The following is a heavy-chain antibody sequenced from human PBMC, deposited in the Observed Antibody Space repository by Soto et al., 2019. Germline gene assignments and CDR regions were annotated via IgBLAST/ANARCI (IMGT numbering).Heavy chain of an antibody. Sequence: PGGSLRLSCAASGFTFSSYGMHWVRQAPGKGLEWVAVISYDGSNKYYADSVKGRFTISRDNSKNTLYLQMNSLRAEDTAVYYCAKDSEITGTTFYFDYWGQGTLVTVSS. D-gene: IGHD1-7*01. J-gene: IGHJ4*02. CDR3: AKDSEITGTTFYFDY. V-gene: IGHV3-30*18. CDR1: GFTFSSYG. CDR2: ISYDGSNK.